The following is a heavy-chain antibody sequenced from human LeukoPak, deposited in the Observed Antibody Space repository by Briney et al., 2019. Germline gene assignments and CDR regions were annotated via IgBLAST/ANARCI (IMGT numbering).Heavy chain of an antibody. CDR1: GYRCTGYN. CDR3: ARDQYNVIDS. CDR2: INAENGDT. Sequence: ASVKVSCKASGYRCTGYNIDWVRQAPGQRPEWMGRINAENGDTKYSQKFQGRVTITRDTFASTSYMELSSLRSEDTAVYYCARDQYNVIDSWGQGTLVTVSS. V-gene: IGHV1-3*01. D-gene: IGHD1-14*01. J-gene: IGHJ4*02.